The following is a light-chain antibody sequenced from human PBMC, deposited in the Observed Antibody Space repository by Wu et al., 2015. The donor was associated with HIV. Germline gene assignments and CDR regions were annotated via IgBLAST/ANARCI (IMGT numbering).Light chain of an antibody. J-gene: IGKJ1*01. CDR1: LIVTSSY. V-gene: IGKV3-20*01. CDR3: QQYGSSPWT. CDR2: GAS. Sequence: EIVLTQSPGTLTLSPGERATLSCRASLIVTSSYLAWYQQKSGQAPRLLIYGASSRATGIPDRFSGSGSGTDFTLTISRLEPEDFAVYYCQQYGSSPWTFGQGTKVEIK.